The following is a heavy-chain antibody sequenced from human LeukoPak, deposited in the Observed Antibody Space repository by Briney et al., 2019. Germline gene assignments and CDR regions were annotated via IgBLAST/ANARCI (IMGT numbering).Heavy chain of an antibody. J-gene: IGHJ4*02. CDR1: GFTFSSYA. CDR2: ISGSGGST. D-gene: IGHD6-19*01. CDR3: AKDLKPLGRYSSGWYYFDY. Sequence: PGGSLRPSCAASGFTFSSYAMSWVRQAPGKGLEWVSAISGSGGSTYYADSVKGRFTISRDNSKNTLYLQMNSLRAEDTAVYYCAKDLKPLGRYSSGWYYFDYWGQGTLVTVSS. V-gene: IGHV3-23*01.